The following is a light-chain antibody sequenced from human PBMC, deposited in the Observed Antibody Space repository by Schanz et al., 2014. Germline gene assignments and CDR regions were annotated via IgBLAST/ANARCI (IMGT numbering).Light chain of an antibody. V-gene: IGKV3-11*01. CDR2: DAS. Sequence: EIVLTQSPATLSLSPGERATLSCRASQSVSSYLAWYQQKPGQAPRLLIYDASNRATGIPARFSGSGSVTDFPLTISSLEPEDFAVYYCQQRSNWTPFTFGPGTKVDIK. CDR3: QQRSNWTPFT. J-gene: IGKJ3*01. CDR1: QSVSSY.